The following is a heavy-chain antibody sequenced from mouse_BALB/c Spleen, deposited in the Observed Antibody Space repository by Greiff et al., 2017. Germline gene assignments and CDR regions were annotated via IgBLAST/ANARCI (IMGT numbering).Heavy chain of an antibody. D-gene: IGHD1-1*01. CDR1: GYTFTSYW. Sequence: QVQLQQSGAELAKPGASVKMSCKASGYTFTSYWMHWVKQRPGQGLEWIGYINPSTGYTEYNQKFKDKATLTADKSSSTAYMQLSSLTSEDSAVYYCARRGVTTVVAPYYYAMDYWGQGTSVTVSS. J-gene: IGHJ4*01. CDR3: ARRGVTTVVAPYYYAMDY. V-gene: IGHV1-7*01. CDR2: INPSTGYT.